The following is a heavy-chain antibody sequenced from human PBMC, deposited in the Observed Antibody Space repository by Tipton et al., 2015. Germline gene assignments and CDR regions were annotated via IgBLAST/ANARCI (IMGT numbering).Heavy chain of an antibody. V-gene: IGHV5-51*01. Sequence: VQLVQSGAEMKKPGESLKISCRASGYTFTTHWIGWVRLMPGKGPEWVGIVFPGDSDARYSPSFQGQVTISVDKSISTAYLQWSSLKASDTAMYYCARLGNLDWGDYWGQGTLVTVSS. CDR3: ARLGNLDWGDY. CDR2: VFPGDSDA. D-gene: IGHD7-27*01. CDR1: GYTFTTHW. J-gene: IGHJ4*02.